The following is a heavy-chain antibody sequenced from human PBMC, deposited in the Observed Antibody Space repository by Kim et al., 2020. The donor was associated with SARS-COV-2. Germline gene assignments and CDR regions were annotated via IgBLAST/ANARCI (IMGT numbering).Heavy chain of an antibody. CDR3: ARFRFSSSWYYEFDY. D-gene: IGHD6-13*01. V-gene: IGHV3-23*01. J-gene: IGHJ4*02. Sequence: DSVKGRFTISRDNSKNTLYLQMNSLRAEDTAVYYCARFRFSSSWYYEFDYWGQGTLVTVSS.